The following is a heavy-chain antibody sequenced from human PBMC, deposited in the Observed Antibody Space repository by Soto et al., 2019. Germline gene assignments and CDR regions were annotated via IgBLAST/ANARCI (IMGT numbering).Heavy chain of an antibody. CDR2: IYYSGST. CDR3: ATSYSGYDYVPSFDY. J-gene: IGHJ4*02. CDR1: GGSISSSSYY. V-gene: IGHV4-39*01. Sequence: SETLSLTCTVSGGSISSSSYYWGWIRQPPGKGLEWIGSIYYSGSTYYNPSLKSRVTISVDTSKNQFSLKLSSVTAADTAVYYCATSYSGYDYVPSFDYWGQATLVTVSS. D-gene: IGHD5-12*01.